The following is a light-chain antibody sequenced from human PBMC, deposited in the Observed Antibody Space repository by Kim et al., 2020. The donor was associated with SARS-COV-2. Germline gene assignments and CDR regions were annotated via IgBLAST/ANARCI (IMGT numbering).Light chain of an antibody. Sequence: DIQMTQSPSSLSASVGDRVTITCPASQDISNYLNWYQQKPGKAPKLLIYDASNLEKGVPSRFSGSGSVTDFTFTISSLQPEDIATYYCLQNNNLPLTLVGRTKVE. J-gene: IGKJ4*01. CDR3: LQNNNLPLT. V-gene: IGKV1-33*01. CDR2: DAS. CDR1: QDISNY.